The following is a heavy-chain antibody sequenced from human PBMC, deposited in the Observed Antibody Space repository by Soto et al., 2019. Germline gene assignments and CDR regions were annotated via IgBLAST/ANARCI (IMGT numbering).Heavy chain of an antibody. CDR2: IYPGDSDT. V-gene: IGHV5-51*01. CDR1: GYSFTSYW. CDR3: ARRIGYCSSTSCYRGYDWFDP. Sequence: GESLKISCKGSGYSFTSYWIGWVRQMPGKGLEWMGIIYPGDSDTRYSPSFQGQVTISADKSISTAYLQWSSLKASDTAMYYCARRIGYCSSTSCYRGYDWFDPWGQGTLVTVSS. D-gene: IGHD2-2*02. J-gene: IGHJ5*02.